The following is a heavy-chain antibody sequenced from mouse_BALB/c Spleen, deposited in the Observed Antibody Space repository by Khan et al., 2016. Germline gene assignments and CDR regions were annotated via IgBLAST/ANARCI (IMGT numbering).Heavy chain of an antibody. D-gene: IGHD3-3*01. CDR2: IDPANGNT. CDR1: GFNIKDTY. Sequence: VRLQQSGAELVKPGASVQLSCTASGFNIKDTYMHWVKQRPEQGLEWIGRIDPANGNTKYDPKFQGKATITEDTYSNTAYLQLSSLTSEDTAVYYCARGLGDAMDYWGQGTSVTVSS. CDR3: ARGLGDAMDY. V-gene: IGHV14-3*02. J-gene: IGHJ4*01.